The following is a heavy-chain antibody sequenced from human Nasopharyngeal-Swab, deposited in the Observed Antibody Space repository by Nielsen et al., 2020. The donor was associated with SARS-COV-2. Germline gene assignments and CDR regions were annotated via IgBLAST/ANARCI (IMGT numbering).Heavy chain of an antibody. CDR2: ISGSGEST. V-gene: IGHV3-23*01. CDR3: VKGPPAVIHYFDY. CDR1: GFTFSTYD. Sequence: GGSLRLSCAASGFTFSTYDMSWVRQAPGKGLEWVSGISGSGESTHYADSVKGRFTISRDNSKNTLYLQMNSLRAEDTAVYYCVKGPPAVIHYFDYWGQGTLVTASS. D-gene: IGHD2-21*01. J-gene: IGHJ4*02.